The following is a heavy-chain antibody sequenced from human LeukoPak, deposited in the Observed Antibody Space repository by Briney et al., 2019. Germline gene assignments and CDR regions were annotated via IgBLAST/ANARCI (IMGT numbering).Heavy chain of an antibody. Sequence: SETLSLTCTVSGGSISTSSYYWGWIRQPPGKGLECIGNIYYSGSTYYNPSLKSRVTISVDTSKNQFSLKLSSVTAADTAVYYCARDVRGYSYGNDYWGQGTLVTVSS. CDR2: IYYSGST. V-gene: IGHV4-39*07. D-gene: IGHD5-18*01. J-gene: IGHJ4*02. CDR3: ARDVRGYSYGNDY. CDR1: GGSISTSSYY.